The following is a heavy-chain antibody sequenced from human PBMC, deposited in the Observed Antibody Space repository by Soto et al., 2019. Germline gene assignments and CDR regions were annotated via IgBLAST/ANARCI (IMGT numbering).Heavy chain of an antibody. CDR2: IRKDGSQR. CDR3: ARDVSPGISGLFFDAFDI. CDR1: EFAFSSYW. J-gene: IGHJ3*02. Sequence: EVQLVESGGGLVQPGGSLTLSCAASEFAFSSYWMTWVRQAPGKGLEWVANIRKDGSQRSYLDSVRGRFTISRDNSKNSLYLQMNSLRADDTALYFFARDVSPGISGLFFDAFDIWGQGTMVTVSS. V-gene: IGHV3-7*05. D-gene: IGHD3-10*01.